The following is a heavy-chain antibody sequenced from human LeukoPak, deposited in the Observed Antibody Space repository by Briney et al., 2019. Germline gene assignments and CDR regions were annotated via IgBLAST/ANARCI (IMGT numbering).Heavy chain of an antibody. J-gene: IGHJ4*02. D-gene: IGHD3-22*01. Sequence: ASVKVSCKASGYTFTSYGISWVRQAPGQGLEWIGWISAYNGNTNYAQKLQGRVTMTTDTSTSTAYMELRSLRSDDTAVYYCARAWKGLLPLRGFDYWGQGTLVTVPS. CDR3: ARAWKGLLPLRGFDY. CDR2: ISAYNGNT. CDR1: GYTFTSYG. V-gene: IGHV1-18*01.